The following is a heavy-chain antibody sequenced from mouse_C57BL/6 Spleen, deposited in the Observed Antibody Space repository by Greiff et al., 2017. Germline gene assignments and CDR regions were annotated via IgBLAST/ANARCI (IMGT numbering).Heavy chain of an antibody. CDR2: IYPGSGNT. CDR3: AREAYYSNTWFAY. Sequence: VQRVESGPELVKPGASVKISCKASGYSFTSYYIHWVKQRPGQGLEWIGWIYPGSGNTKYNEKFKGKATLTADTSSSTAYMQLSSLTSEDSAVYYCAREAYYSNTWFAYWGQGTLVTVSA. CDR1: GYSFTSYY. D-gene: IGHD2-5*01. J-gene: IGHJ3*01. V-gene: IGHV1-66*01.